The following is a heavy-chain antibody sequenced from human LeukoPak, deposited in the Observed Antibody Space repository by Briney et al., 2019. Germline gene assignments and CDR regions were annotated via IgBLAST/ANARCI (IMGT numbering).Heavy chain of an antibody. V-gene: IGHV3-23*01. CDR1: GFTFAIHA. J-gene: IGHJ3*01. CDR3: AKDSYASGRPLHTFDV. Sequence: GGSLRLSCAASGFTFAIHAMTWVRPAPGKGLEWVSAISGSGASTHYADSVKGQFTISRDNSKNTLFLQMNSLRAEDTAIYYCAKDSYASGRPLHTFDVWGQGTMVTVSS. CDR2: ISGSGAST. D-gene: IGHD3-10*01.